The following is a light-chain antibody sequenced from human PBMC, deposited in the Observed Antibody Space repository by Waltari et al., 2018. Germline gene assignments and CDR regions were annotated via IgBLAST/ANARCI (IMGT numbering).Light chain of an antibody. V-gene: IGKV4-1*01. J-gene: IGKJ3*01. CDR2: WAS. Sequence: DIVMTQSPDSLAVSLGERATLNCKSSQNVLSTSNRKTYLSWYQQKPGQPPRLLIYWASTRESGVPDRFSGSGSGTDFTLTIRSLQAEDVAVYYCQQYYSSPFTFGPGTKVDIK. CDR3: QQYYSSPFT. CDR1: QNVLSTSNRKTY.